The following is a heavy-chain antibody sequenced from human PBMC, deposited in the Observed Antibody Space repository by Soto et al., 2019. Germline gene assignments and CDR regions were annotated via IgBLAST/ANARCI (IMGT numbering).Heavy chain of an antibody. V-gene: IGHV3-21*01. CDR1: GFTFSSYS. J-gene: IGHJ6*02. CDR3: ARDNRYCGGDCLGPEDYYYYYGMDV. Sequence: NPGGSLRLSCAASGFTFSSYSMNWVRQAPGKGLEWVSSISSSSSYIYYADSVKGRFTISRDNAKNSLYLQMNSLRAEDTAVYYCARDNRYCGGDCLGPEDYYYYYGMDVWGQGTTVTVSS. D-gene: IGHD2-21*02. CDR2: ISSSSSYI.